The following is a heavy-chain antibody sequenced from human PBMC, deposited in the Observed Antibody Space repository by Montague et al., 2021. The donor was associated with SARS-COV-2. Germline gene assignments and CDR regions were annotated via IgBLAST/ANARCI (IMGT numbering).Heavy chain of an antibody. D-gene: IGHD3-22*01. CDR2: INHGGIT. J-gene: IGHJ4*02. CDR3: ARGHQGVAMIVVVMIGAEYYFDY. Sequence: LSLPFSFYGGSFNDYYWSWIRQPPGKGLEWTGEINHGGITNYSPSLKSRVTISADTSKNQFSLKLKSVTAADTANYYCARGHQGVAMIVVVMIGAEYYFDYWGQGSLVTVSS. CDR1: GGSFNDYY. V-gene: IGHV4-34*01.